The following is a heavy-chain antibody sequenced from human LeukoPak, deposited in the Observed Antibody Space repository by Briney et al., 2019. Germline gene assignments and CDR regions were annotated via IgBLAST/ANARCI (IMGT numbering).Heavy chain of an antibody. J-gene: IGHJ4*02. D-gene: IGHD5-12*01. CDR1: GGSISSGGYY. CDR2: IYYSGST. V-gene: IGHV4-31*03. CDR3: ARDSGYDAMEFDY. Sequence: PSQTLSLTCTVSGGSISSGGYYWRWIRQHPGKGLEWIGYIYYSGSTYYNPSLKSRVTISVDTSKNQFSLKLSSVTAADTAVYYCARDSGYDAMEFDYWGQGTLVTVSS.